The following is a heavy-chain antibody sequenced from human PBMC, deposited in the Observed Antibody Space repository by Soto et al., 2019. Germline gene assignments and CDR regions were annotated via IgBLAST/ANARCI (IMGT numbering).Heavy chain of an antibody. J-gene: IGHJ6*02. CDR3: ARVHLVRTSSDYCGMGV. CDR1: GFPFSNYR. D-gene: IGHD6-6*01. V-gene: IGHV3-21*06. CDR2: ISGSGKDT. Sequence: GGSRRLSCASSGFPFSNYRMNWVRQATGKGLEWVASISGSGKDTFYRDSVKGRFTISRDNAESSLVLQMNSLTVDDTAVYHCARVHLVRTSSDYCGMGVWGPGTAVTV.